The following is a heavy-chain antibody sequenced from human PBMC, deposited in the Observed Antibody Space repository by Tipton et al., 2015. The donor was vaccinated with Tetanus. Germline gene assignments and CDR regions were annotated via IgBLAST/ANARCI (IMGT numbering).Heavy chain of an antibody. J-gene: IGHJ4*02. D-gene: IGHD6-19*01. CDR1: GFTFSSYN. Sequence: SLRLSCAASGFTFSSYNMNWVRQAPGKGLEWIAYLTGASTSISYADSVKGRFAISRDNAKNSLYLQMNSLRDEDTAVYYCAREDGGGWHFDYWGQGTLVTVSS. CDR2: LTGASTSI. CDR3: AREDGGGWHFDY. V-gene: IGHV3-48*02.